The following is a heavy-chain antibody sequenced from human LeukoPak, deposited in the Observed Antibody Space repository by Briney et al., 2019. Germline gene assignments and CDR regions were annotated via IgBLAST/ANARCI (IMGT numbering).Heavy chain of an antibody. V-gene: IGHV1-2*02. J-gene: IGHJ3*02. CDR3: ARRVAADIGTFDI. CDR1: GYTFTGYY. D-gene: IGHD2-2*02. Sequence: ASVKVSCKASGYTFTGYYMHWVRQAPGQGLEWMGWINPNSGGTNYAQKFQGRVTMTRDTSISTGYMELSRLRSDDTAVYYCARRVAADIGTFDIWGQGTMVTVSS. CDR2: INPNSGGT.